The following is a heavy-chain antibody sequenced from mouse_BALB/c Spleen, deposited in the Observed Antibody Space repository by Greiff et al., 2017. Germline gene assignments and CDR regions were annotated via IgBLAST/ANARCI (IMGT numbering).Heavy chain of an antibody. CDR1: GFTFSSYW. J-gene: IGHJ4*01. CDR2: IRLKSDNYAT. D-gene: IGHD1-1*01. V-gene: IGHV6-6*02. CDR3: TRYGSSYYAMDY. Sequence: DVKLQESGGGLVQPGGSMKLSCVASGFTFSSYWMSWVRQSPEKGLEWVAEIRLKSDNYATHYAESVKGKFTISRDDSKSRLYLQMNSLRAEDTGIYYCTRYGSSYYAMDYWGQGTSVTVSS.